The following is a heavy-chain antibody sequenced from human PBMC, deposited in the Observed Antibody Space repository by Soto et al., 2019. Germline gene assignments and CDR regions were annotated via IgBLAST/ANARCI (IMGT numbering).Heavy chain of an antibody. J-gene: IGHJ4*02. CDR3: ARAPYYYGSGGKADY. CDR1: GGSVSSGSYY. D-gene: IGHD3-10*01. CDR2: IYYSGST. Sequence: PSETLSLTCTVSGGSVSSGSYYWSWIRQPPGKGLEWIGYIYYSGSTNYNPSLKSRVTISVDTSKNQFSLKLSSVTAADTAVYYCARAPYYYGSGGKADYWGQGTLVIVSS. V-gene: IGHV4-61*01.